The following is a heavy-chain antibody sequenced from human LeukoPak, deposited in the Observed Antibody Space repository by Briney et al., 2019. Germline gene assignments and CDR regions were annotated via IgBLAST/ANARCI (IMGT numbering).Heavy chain of an antibody. Sequence: PSETLSLTCTVSRGSISSSGYYWAWVRQPPGKGLEWIGNVYYSGTTDYNPSLESRVTIFFDTSKSQFSLRVRSVTAADTAVYYCARRRAQGTGFFDYWGQGALVTVSS. CDR1: RGSISSSGYY. J-gene: IGHJ4*02. D-gene: IGHD3/OR15-3a*01. CDR2: VYYSGTT. CDR3: ARRRAQGTGFFDY. V-gene: IGHV4-39*01.